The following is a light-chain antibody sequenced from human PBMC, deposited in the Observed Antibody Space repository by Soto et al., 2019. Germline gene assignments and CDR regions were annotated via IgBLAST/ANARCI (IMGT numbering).Light chain of an antibody. V-gene: IGLV2-14*01. J-gene: IGLJ1*01. CDR3: SSYTSSSTYV. CDR1: SSDVGGYNY. CDR2: DVS. Sequence: QSVLTQPASVSGSPGQSITISCTGTSSDVGGYNYVSWYQQHPGKAPKLMIYDVSNRPSGVSNRFSGSKSGNTASLTISGLQAEDEADYYCSSYTSSSTYVFGTGTKATFL.